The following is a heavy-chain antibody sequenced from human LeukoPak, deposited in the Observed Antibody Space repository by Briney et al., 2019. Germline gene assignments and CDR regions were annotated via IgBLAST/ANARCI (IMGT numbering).Heavy chain of an antibody. J-gene: IGHJ6*03. D-gene: IGHD3-3*01. V-gene: IGHV3-23*01. CDR3: AKRQMLYYDFWSGPKDMDV. Sequence: GGSLRLSCAASGFTFSSYAMSWVRQAPGKGLEWVSAISGSGGSTYYADSVKGRFTISRDNSKNTLYLQMNSLRAEDTAVNYCAKRQMLYYDFWSGPKDMDVWGKGTTVTVSS. CDR1: GFTFSSYA. CDR2: ISGSGGST.